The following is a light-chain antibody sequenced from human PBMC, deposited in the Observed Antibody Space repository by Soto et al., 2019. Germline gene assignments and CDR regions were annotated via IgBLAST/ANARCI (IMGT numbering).Light chain of an antibody. CDR2: DAS. CDR3: QQYNRYWT. CDR1: QSISSW. V-gene: IGKV1-5*01. J-gene: IGKJ2*01. Sequence: DIQMTQSPSTLSASVGDRVTITCRASQSISSWLAWYQQKPGKAPKLLIYDASSLESGVPSRFSGSGSGTEFTLTISSLQPDDFATYYCQQYNRYWTFGQGTKLEIK.